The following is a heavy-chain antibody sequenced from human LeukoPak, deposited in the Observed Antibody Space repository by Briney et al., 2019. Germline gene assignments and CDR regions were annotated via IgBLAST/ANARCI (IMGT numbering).Heavy chain of an antibody. D-gene: IGHD3-10*01. J-gene: IGHJ6*03. V-gene: IGHV1-69*01. CDR2: IIPIFGTA. Sequence: GSSVKVSCKASGGTFSSYAISWVRQAPGQGLEWMGGIIPIFGTANYAQKFQGRVTITADESTSTAYMELSSLRYEDTAVYYCARDGITMVRGVMSYYYYMDVWGKGTTVTVSS. CDR3: ARDGITMVRGVMSYYYYMDV. CDR1: GGTFSSYA.